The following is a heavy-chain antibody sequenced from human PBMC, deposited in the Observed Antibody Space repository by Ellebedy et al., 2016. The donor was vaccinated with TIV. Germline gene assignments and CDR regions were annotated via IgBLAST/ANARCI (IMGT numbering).Heavy chain of an antibody. CDR3: ARAGYSTPPDSASATPYYYGMYV. D-gene: IGHD5-12*01. Sequence: SETLSLXCTVSVGSISSYYWSWIWQPPGKGLARFGYIYYSGSSSYDPYLQSRVTISVDTSKNQFSLKLSSVTAADTAVYYCARAGYSTPPDSASATPYYYGMYVWGQGTTVTVSS. CDR1: VGSISSYY. V-gene: IGHV4-59*01. J-gene: IGHJ6*02. CDR2: IYYSGSS.